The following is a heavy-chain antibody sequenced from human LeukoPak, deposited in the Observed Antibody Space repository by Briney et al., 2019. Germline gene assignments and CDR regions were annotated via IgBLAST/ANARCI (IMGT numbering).Heavy chain of an antibody. CDR2: VKGDEIST. CDR1: GFTFTDFW. Sequence: GGSLRLSCAASGFTFTDFWMHWVRQAPGGGLVWVSRVKGDEISTLYADSVKGRFTISRDNAKNTLYLQMNSLRADDAALYYCATGPYSAFEMWGQGTMVTVSS. J-gene: IGHJ3*02. V-gene: IGHV3-74*01. D-gene: IGHD2-21*01. CDR3: ATGPYSAFEM.